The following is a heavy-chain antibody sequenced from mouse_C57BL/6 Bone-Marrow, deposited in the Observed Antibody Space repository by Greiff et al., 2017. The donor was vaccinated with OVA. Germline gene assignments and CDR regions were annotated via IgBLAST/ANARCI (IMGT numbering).Heavy chain of an antibody. CDR1: GYTFTSYG. J-gene: IGHJ1*03. CDR3: ARSSYGSSSYWYFDV. CDR2: IYPRSGNT. Sequence: VQLQQSGAELARPGASVKLSCKASGYTFTSYGISWVKQRTGQGLEWIGEIYPRSGNTYYNEKFKGKATLTADKSSSTAYMELRSLTSEDSAVYVCARSSYGSSSYWYFDVWGTGTTVTVSS. V-gene: IGHV1-81*01. D-gene: IGHD1-1*01.